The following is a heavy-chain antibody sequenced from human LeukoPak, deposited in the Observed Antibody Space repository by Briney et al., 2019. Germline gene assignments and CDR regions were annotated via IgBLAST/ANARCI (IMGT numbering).Heavy chain of an antibody. J-gene: IGHJ6*03. V-gene: IGHV3-9*01. CDR3: TKEFRTDYDILTGTYNYYYMDV. D-gene: IGHD3-9*01. CDR1: GFTFAHFA. Sequence: PGRSLRLSCTASGFTFAHFAMHWVRQAPGKGLEWVSRIIWNSGSIHYADSVRGRFTISRDNGKNSLYLEMSSLRPEDTALYFCTKEFRTDYDILTGTYNYYYMDVWGSGTAVTVSS. CDR2: IIWNSGSI.